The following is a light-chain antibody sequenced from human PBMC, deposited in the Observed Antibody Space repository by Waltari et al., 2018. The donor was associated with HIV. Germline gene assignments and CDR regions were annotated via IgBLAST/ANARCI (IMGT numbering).Light chain of an antibody. CDR2: EGN. CDR1: SSDIGSYDL. V-gene: IGLV2-23*03. Sequence: QSALTQPASVSGSPGQSITISCTGTSSDIGSYDLVSWYQHHPGQAPRLIIYEGNKRPSGVSHRFSGSKTGNTASLTISGLQADDEADYSCCSYSPINTFVIFGGGTKVTVL. J-gene: IGLJ2*01. CDR3: CSYSPINTFVI.